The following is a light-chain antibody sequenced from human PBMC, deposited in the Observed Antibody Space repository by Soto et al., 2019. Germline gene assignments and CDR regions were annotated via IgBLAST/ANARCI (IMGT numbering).Light chain of an antibody. Sequence: NVLTQSPGTLSLSPGERATLSCRASQSVSASYLAWYQQKPGQPPRLLIYVASTRATGIPDRFSGSGSGTDFTLTISRLEPEDFAVYYCQQYGSSPHTFGQGTKLEI. J-gene: IGKJ2*01. CDR2: VAS. V-gene: IGKV3-20*01. CDR1: QSVSASY. CDR3: QQYGSSPHT.